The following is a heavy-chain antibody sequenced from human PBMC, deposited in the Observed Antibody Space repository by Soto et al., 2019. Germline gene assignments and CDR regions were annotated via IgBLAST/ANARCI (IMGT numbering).Heavy chain of an antibody. CDR2: IYYSGST. J-gene: IGHJ4*02. Sequence: QVKLQESGPGLVKPSETLSLTCTVSGGSISSYYWIWIRQPPGQGLEWIGYIYYSGSTNYNPSLKCLVTISVDTSKKQGSLKLSSVTAADTAVYYCAGRVRGYYDSSGYFDYWGQGTLVTVSS. CDR3: AGRVRGYYDSSGYFDY. D-gene: IGHD3-22*01. V-gene: IGHV4-59*01. CDR1: GGSISSYY.